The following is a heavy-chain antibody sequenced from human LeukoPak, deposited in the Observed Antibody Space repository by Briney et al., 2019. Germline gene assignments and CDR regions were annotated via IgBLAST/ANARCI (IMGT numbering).Heavy chain of an antibody. CDR3: ARSSRGHFHYYYYGMDV. V-gene: IGHV1-69*13. CDR1: GGTFSSYA. J-gene: IGHJ6*02. Sequence: SVKVSCKASGGTFSSYAISWVRQAPGQGLEWMGGIIPIFGAANYAQKFQGRVTITADESTSTAYMELSSLRSEDTAVYYCARSSRGHFHYYYYGMDVWGQGTTVTVSS. CDR2: IIPIFGAA. D-gene: IGHD6-25*01.